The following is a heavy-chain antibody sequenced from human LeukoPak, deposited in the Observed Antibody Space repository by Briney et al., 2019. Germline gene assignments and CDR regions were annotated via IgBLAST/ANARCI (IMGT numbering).Heavy chain of an antibody. CDR1: GYTFTGYY. Sequence: ASVKVSCKASGYTFTGYYMHWVRQAPGQGLEWMGWINPNSGGTNYAQKFQGRVTMTRDTSISTAYMELSRLRSDDTAVYYCARGVSSSWYYFDYWGQGTLVTASS. V-gene: IGHV1-2*02. CDR2: INPNSGGT. CDR3: ARGVSSSWYYFDY. J-gene: IGHJ4*02. D-gene: IGHD6-13*01.